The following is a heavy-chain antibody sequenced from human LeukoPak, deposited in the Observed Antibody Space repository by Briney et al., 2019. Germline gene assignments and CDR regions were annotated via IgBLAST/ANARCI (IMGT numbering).Heavy chain of an antibody. Sequence: PGGSLRLPCAASGFTFSTYAMHWVRQAPGKGLEYVSAISTNGDGTYYANSVRGRFTISRDNSKNTLYLRLGSLRAEDMAVYYCARYDSSAYDYWGQGTLVTVSS. D-gene: IGHD3-22*01. V-gene: IGHV3-64*01. CDR1: GFTFSTYA. J-gene: IGHJ4*02. CDR3: ARYDSSAYDY. CDR2: ISTNGDGT.